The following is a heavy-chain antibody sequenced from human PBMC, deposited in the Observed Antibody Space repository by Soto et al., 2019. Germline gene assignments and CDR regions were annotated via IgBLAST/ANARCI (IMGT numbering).Heavy chain of an antibody. Sequence: SETLSLTCAVYGGSFSGYYWSWIRQPPGKGLEWIGEINHSGSTNYNPSLKSRVTISVDTSKNQFSLKLSSVTAADTAVYYCARDFRIGVIAIRMDVWGKGTTVTVSS. J-gene: IGHJ6*03. CDR1: GGSFSGYY. V-gene: IGHV4-34*01. D-gene: IGHD2-21*01. CDR2: INHSGST. CDR3: ARDFRIGVIAIRMDV.